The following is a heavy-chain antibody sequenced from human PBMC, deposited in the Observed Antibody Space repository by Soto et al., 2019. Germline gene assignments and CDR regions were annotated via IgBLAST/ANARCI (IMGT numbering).Heavy chain of an antibody. CDR2: INSDGSST. V-gene: IGHV3-74*01. CDR3: ARDLGELPVGPNFDY. CDR1: GFTFSSYW. D-gene: IGHD1-26*01. J-gene: IGHJ4*02. Sequence: EVQLVESGGGLVQPGGSLRLSCAASGFTFSSYWMHWVRQAPGKGLVWVSRINSDGSSTSYADSVKGRFTISRDNAKNMLYLQMNSMRAEDTAVYYCARDLGELPVGPNFDYWGQGTLVTVSS.